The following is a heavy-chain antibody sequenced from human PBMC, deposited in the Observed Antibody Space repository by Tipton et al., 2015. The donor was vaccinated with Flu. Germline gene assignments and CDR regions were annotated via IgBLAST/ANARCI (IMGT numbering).Heavy chain of an antibody. J-gene: IGHJ4*02. V-gene: IGHV3-21*01. CDR1: GLTFSTYT. D-gene: IGHD1-26*01. Sequence: SLRLSCAASGLTFSTYTFNWVRQAPGKGLEWVSSISNRGTYIFYVDSVKGRFTISRDNAKNSLYLQMNSLRAEDTAVYYCARAIAGADSLWGQRTLVTVSS. CDR3: ARAIAGADSL. CDR2: ISNRGTYI.